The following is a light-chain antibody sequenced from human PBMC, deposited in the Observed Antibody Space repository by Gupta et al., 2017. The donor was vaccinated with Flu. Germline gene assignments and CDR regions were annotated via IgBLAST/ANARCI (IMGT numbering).Light chain of an antibody. CDR2: GNS. CDR1: SSNIGAGYD. V-gene: IGLV1-40*01. Sequence: QSVLTQPPSVSGAPGQRVTISCTGRSSNIGAGYDVHWYQQLPGTAPKLLIYGNSNRPSGVPDRCSGSKSGTSAALAITGLQAEDEADYYCQSYDSSLSGWVFGGGTKLTVL. J-gene: IGLJ3*02. CDR3: QSYDSSLSGWV.